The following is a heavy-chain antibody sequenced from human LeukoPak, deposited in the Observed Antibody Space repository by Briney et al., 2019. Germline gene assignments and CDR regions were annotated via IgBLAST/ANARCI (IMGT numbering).Heavy chain of an antibody. V-gene: IGHV4-61*02. CDR3: ARRIVGATDYFDY. D-gene: IGHD1-26*01. CDR2: IFTSGST. Sequence: PSQTLSLTCTVSGGSISRGSYYWSWIRQPAGKGLEWIGRIFTSGSTNYNPSLKSRVTISVDTSKNQFSLKLRSVTAADTAVYYCARRIVGATDYFDYWGQGTLVTVSS. CDR1: GGSISRGSYY. J-gene: IGHJ4*02.